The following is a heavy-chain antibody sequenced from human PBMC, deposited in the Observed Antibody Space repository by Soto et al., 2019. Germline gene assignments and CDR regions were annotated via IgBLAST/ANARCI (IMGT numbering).Heavy chain of an antibody. CDR3: ARESKDSYYDILTGSRNWFDP. CDR2: IIPIFGTA. Sequence: SVKVSCKASGGTFSSYAISWVRQAPGQGLEWMGGIIPIFGTANYAQKFQGRVTITADESTSTAYMELSSLRSEDTAVYYCARESKDSYYDILTGSRNWFDPWGQGTLVTVS. J-gene: IGHJ5*02. V-gene: IGHV1-69*13. CDR1: GGTFSSYA. D-gene: IGHD3-9*01.